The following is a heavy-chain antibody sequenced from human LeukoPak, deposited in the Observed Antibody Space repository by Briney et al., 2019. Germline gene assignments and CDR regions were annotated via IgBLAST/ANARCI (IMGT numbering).Heavy chain of an antibody. CDR3: AREGSSYVSSGPFYFDF. CDR2: ISRSGSVM. CDR1: GSTFGDFD. J-gene: IGHJ4*02. V-gene: IGHV3-48*03. D-gene: IGHD6-6*01. Sequence: PGRSLSLACAPSGSTFGDFDINWVSQAPREGREWVSYISRSGSVMDYADSVRGRFTVSRDNARNSLFLQMNSLRVEDTAVYYCAREGSSYVSSGPFYFDFWGQGILVTVSS.